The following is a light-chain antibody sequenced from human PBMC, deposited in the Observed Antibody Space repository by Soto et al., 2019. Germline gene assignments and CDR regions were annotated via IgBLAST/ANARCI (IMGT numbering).Light chain of an antibody. Sequence: QSVLTQPTSVSGSPGQSITISCTGNSSAIATYNLVSWYQQHPGKGPKLIVFDATKRPSGISNRFSGSKSGNTASLTISGLQGEDEADYYCCSYEGRSTFVFGGGTKLTVL. V-gene: IGLV2-23*02. CDR1: SSAIATYNL. J-gene: IGLJ2*01. CDR3: CSYEGRSTFV. CDR2: DAT.